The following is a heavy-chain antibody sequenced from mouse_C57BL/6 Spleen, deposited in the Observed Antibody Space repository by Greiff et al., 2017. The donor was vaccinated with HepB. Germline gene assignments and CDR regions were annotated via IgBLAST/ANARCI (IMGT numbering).Heavy chain of an antibody. J-gene: IGHJ2*01. D-gene: IGHD1-1*01. CDR3: ARWFTTVNRFDY. CDR2: INPSSGYT. Sequence: QVHVKQSGAELAKPGASVKLSCKASGYTFTSYWMHWVKQRPGQGLEWIGYINPSSGYTKYNQKFKDKATLTADKSSSTAYMQLSSLTYEDSAVYYCARWFTTVNRFDYWGQGTTLTVSS. CDR1: GYTFTSYW. V-gene: IGHV1-7*01.